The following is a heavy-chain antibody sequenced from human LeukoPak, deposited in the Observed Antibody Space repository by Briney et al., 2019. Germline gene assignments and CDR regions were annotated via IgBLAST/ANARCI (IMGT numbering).Heavy chain of an antibody. J-gene: IGHJ4*02. CDR3: ARDHYYGSGSYYFRFDY. CDR1: GYTFTSYG. D-gene: IGHD3-10*01. Sequence: ASVKVSCKASGYTFTSYGISWVRQAPGQGLEWMGWISAYNGNTNYAQKLQGRVTMTTDTSTSTAYMELRSLRSDDTAVYYCARDHYYGSGSYYFRFDYWGQGTLVIVSS. V-gene: IGHV1-18*01. CDR2: ISAYNGNT.